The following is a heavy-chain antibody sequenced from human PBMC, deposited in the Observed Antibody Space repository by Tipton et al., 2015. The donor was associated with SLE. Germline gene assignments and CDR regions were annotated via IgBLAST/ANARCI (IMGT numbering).Heavy chain of an antibody. CDR3: ASPGYSSGWDC. Sequence: QVQLVQSGAEVKKTGSSVKVSCKASEGTFSSYAISWVRQAPGQGLEWMGGVIPIFGTANYAQKFQGRVTITADESTSTAYMELSSLRSEDTAVYYCASPGYSSGWDCWGQGTLVTVSS. J-gene: IGHJ4*02. V-gene: IGHV1-69*01. D-gene: IGHD6-19*01. CDR1: EGTFSSYA. CDR2: VIPIFGTA.